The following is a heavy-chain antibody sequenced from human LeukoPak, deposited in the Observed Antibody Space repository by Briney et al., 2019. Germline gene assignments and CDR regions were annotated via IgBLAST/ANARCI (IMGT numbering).Heavy chain of an antibody. D-gene: IGHD2-21*01. CDR1: EFTFSSYW. Sequence: GGSLRLSCTASEFTFSSYWMSWVRQAPGKGLEWVANIKQDGSERDYVDSVKGRFTISRDNAKNSLYLQMNSLRAEDTAVYYCARYCGGDCYGMDVWGQGTTVTVSS. CDR3: ARYCGGDCYGMDV. CDR2: IKQDGSER. J-gene: IGHJ6*02. V-gene: IGHV3-7*01.